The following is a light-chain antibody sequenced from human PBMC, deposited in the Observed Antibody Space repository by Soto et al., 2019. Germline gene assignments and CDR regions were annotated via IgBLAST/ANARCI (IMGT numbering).Light chain of an antibody. J-gene: IGKJ1*01. CDR3: QQANTFPPT. CDR1: QDIGSW. CDR2: AAS. V-gene: IGKV1-12*01. Sequence: DIQMTQSPSFVSTTVGDRVTITCRASQDIGSWLAWYQQRPGKAPKLLIYAASSLQSGVPSRFSGSGSGTDFTLTISSLQPEDFATYYCQQANTFPPTFGQGTKVDI.